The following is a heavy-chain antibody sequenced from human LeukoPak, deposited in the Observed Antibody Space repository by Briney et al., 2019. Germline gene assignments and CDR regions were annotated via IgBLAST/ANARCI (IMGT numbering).Heavy chain of an antibody. CDR1: QFTFSIYA. Sequence: GGSLRLSCAASQFTFSIYALSWVRQAPGKGLEWVSDISGSGSSTYYADSVKGRFTISRDNSNNTVYLQMKSLRAEDTALYYCAKSPLHTGTTRVWFDPWGQGTLVTVSS. CDR2: ISGSGSST. CDR3: AKSPLHTGTTRVWFDP. J-gene: IGHJ5*02. V-gene: IGHV3-23*01. D-gene: IGHD1-1*01.